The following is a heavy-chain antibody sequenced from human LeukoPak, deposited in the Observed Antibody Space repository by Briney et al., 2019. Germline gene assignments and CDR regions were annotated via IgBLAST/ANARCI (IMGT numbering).Heavy chain of an antibody. D-gene: IGHD4-11*01. CDR1: GFTFSSYA. CDR3: AKPTPDYTYAFDV. V-gene: IGHV3-23*01. Sequence: PGGSLRLSCAASGFTFSSYAMSWVRQAPGKGLEWVSAIGATGGSTYYADSVKGRFIISRDNSKNTLYLQMNSLRVEDTAVYSCAKPTPDYTYAFDVWGQGTMVTVSS. CDR2: IGATGGST. J-gene: IGHJ3*01.